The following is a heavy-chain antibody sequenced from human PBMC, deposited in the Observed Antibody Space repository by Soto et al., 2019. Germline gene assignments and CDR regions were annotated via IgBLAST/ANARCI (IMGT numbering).Heavy chain of an antibody. J-gene: IGHJ6*03. D-gene: IGHD3-10*01. CDR2: IYYSGST. CDR3: ARCSSQLGYYYYYMDV. Sequence: SETLSLTCTVSGGSISIDYWSWIRQLPGKGLEWIGYIYYSGSTNYNPSLKSRVTISVDTSKNQFSLKLSSVTAADTAVYYCARCSSQLGYYYYYMDVWGKGTTVTVSS. V-gene: IGHV4-59*01. CDR1: GGSISIDY.